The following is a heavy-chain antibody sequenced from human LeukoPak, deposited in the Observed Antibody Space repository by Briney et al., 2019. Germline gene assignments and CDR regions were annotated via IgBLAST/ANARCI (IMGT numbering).Heavy chain of an antibody. Sequence: GGSLRLSCAASGFTVSSNYMSWVRQAPGKGLEWVANINRDGSERYYVDSVKGRFTISRDDAKNSLYLQMNSLRAEDTAVYYCARRNAMDVWGQGTTVIVFS. CDR2: INRDGSER. J-gene: IGHJ6*02. V-gene: IGHV3-7*03. CDR3: ARRNAMDV. CDR1: GFTVSSNY.